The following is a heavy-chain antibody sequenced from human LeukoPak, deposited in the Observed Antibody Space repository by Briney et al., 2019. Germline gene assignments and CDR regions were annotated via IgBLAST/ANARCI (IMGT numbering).Heavy chain of an antibody. V-gene: IGHV3-30*02. J-gene: IGHJ4*02. Sequence: GGSLRLSCAASGFTFSNYGMHWVRQAPGKGLEWVAFIRYDGSNKDYADSVKGRFTISRDNSKNTLYLQMNSLRAEDTAVYYCAKDGYNYSDYWGQVTLVTVSS. CDR2: IRYDGSNK. CDR3: AKDGYNYSDY. D-gene: IGHD5-24*01. CDR1: GFTFSNYG.